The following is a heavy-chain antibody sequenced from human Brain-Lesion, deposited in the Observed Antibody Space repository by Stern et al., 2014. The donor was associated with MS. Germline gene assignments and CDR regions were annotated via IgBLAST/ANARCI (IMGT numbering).Heavy chain of an antibody. J-gene: IGHJ4*02. D-gene: IGHD1-26*01. V-gene: IGHV1-24*01. Sequence: QVQLVQSGAEVKKPGASVKVSCKVSGYTLTDLSMHWVRQAPRKGLEWMGGFDPEGVEPIYAQKFKGRVTTTKATSTATAYMDLSSLGSKDTAVYSCATPSPGSGGNYNRLFDHWGQGTLVTVSS. CDR3: ATPSPGSGGNYNRLFDH. CDR1: GYTLTDLS. CDR2: FDPEGVEP.